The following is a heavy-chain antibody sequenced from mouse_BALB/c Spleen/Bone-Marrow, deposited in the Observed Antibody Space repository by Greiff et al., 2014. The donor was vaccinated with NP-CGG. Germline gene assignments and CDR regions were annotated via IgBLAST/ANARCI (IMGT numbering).Heavy chain of an antibody. CDR2: INPNNGNT. CDR3: TRRDY. J-gene: IGHJ2*01. Sequence: VQLQQSGAELVKLGASVKLSCKASGYTFTSYYMYWVKQRPGQGLEWIGGINPNNGNTNFSETFKSKATLTVDKSSSTAYMQLSSLTSEDSAVYYCTRRDYWGQGTTLTVSS. V-gene: IGHV1S81*02. CDR1: GYTFTSYY.